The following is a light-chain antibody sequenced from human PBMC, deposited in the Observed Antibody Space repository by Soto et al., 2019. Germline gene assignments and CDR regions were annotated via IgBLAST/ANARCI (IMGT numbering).Light chain of an antibody. CDR1: QSVRSNY. CDR2: DAS. Sequence: IVLTQSPGTLSVCAGETAARSGRASQSVRSNYLAWYQQKPDQAPSLLIYDASSRATGIPDRFSGSGSGTDFTLAITRLEPEDFALYYCHQYGSSPITCGKGTRRAI. V-gene: IGKV3-20*01. J-gene: IGKJ5*01. CDR3: HQYGSSPIT.